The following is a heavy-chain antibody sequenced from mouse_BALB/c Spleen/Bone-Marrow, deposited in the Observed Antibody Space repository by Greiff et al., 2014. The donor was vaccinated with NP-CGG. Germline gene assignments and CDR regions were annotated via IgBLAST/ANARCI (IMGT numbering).Heavy chain of an antibody. CDR3: AAYYYGSSQFAY. V-gene: IGHV14-3*02. CDR2: IDPANGNT. CDR1: GFNIKDTY. D-gene: IGHD1-1*01. Sequence: EVKLEESGAELVKPGASVKLSCTASGFNIKDTYMHWVKQRPEQGLEWIGRIDPANGNTKYDPKFQGKATITADTYSNTAYLQLSSLTSEDTAVYYCAAYYYGSSQFAYWGQGTLVTVSA. J-gene: IGHJ3*01.